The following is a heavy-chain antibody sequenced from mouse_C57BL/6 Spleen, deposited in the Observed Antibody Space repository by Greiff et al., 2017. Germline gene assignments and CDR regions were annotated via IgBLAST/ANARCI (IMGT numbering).Heavy chain of an antibody. Sequence: VQLQQSGPELVKPGASVKISCKASGYTFTDYYMNWVKQSHGKSLEWIGDINPNNGGTSYNQKFKGKATLTVDKSSSTAYMELRSLTSEDSAVYYCARASNWDGGYAMDYWGQGTSVTVSS. CDR2: INPNNGGT. CDR1: GYTFTDYY. J-gene: IGHJ4*01. V-gene: IGHV1-26*01. D-gene: IGHD4-1*01. CDR3: ARASNWDGGYAMDY.